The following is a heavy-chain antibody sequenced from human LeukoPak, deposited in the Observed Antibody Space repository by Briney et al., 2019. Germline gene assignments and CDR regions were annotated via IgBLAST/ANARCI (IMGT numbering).Heavy chain of an antibody. CDR3: ARDREGYYDILTGYYGVGAFDI. CDR1: GYTFTGYY. V-gene: IGHV1-2*02. D-gene: IGHD3-9*01. J-gene: IGHJ3*02. CDR2: INPNSGGT. Sequence: VASVKVSCKASGYTFTGYYMHWVRQAPGQGLEWMGWINPNSGGTNYAQKFQGRVTMTRDTSINTAYMELSRLRSDDAAVYYCARDREGYYDILTGYYGVGAFDIWGQGTMVTVSS.